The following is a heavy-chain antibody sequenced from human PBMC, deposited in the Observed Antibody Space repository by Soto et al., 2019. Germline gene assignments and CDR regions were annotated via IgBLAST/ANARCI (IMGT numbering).Heavy chain of an antibody. CDR1: GGTFSSYA. Sequence: GSSVKVSCKASGGTFSSYAISWVRQAPGQGLEWMGGIIPIFGTANYAQKFQGRVTITADESTSTAYMELSSLRSEDTAVYYCARDPRLYGGNAFDYWGQETLVTVSS. CDR3: ARDPRLYGGNAFDY. D-gene: IGHD4-17*01. CDR2: IIPIFGTA. V-gene: IGHV1-69*13. J-gene: IGHJ4*02.